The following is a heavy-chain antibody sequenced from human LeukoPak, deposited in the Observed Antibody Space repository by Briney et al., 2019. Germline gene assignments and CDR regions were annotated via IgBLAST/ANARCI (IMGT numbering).Heavy chain of an antibody. CDR2: ISGSGGST. V-gene: IGHV3-23*01. CDR1: GFTFSSYA. CDR3: ARGVVVPAARGGWFDP. J-gene: IGHJ5*02. Sequence: GGSLRLSCAASGFTFSSYAMSWVRQAPGKGLEWVSAISGSGGSTYYADSVKGRFTISRDNSKNTLYLQMNSLRAEDTAVYYCARGVVVPAARGGWFDPWGQGTLVTVSS. D-gene: IGHD2-2*01.